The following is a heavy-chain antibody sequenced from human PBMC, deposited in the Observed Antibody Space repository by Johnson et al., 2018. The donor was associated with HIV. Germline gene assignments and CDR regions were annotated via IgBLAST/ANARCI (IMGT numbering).Heavy chain of an antibody. V-gene: IGHV3-13*01. CDR3: ARACRDGYTCDAYDI. CDR1: GFTFSSYD. CDR2: IGTAGDT. D-gene: IGHD5-24*01. Sequence: VQLMESGGGVVRPGGSLRLSCAASGFTFSSYDMHWVRQATGKGLEWVSAIGTAGDTYSPGSVKGRLTISRENAKNTLFLHINSLRAEDTAVLYCARACRDGYTCDAYDIWGQGTMVTVSS. J-gene: IGHJ3*02.